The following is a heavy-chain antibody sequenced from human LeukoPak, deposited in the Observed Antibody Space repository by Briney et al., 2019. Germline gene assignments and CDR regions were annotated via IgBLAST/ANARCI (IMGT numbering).Heavy chain of an antibody. V-gene: IGHV3-48*03. D-gene: IGHD3-16*01. Sequence: GGSLRLSCAASGFSFTNYAMNWVRQAPGKGLEWISYIGGDGIAFYADSVKGRFTASKDDARKSMYLQMNSLRVEDTAVYYCAKDRANWAIDDWGQGTQVTVSS. CDR2: IGGDGIA. J-gene: IGHJ4*02. CDR3: AKDRANWAIDD. CDR1: GFSFTNYA.